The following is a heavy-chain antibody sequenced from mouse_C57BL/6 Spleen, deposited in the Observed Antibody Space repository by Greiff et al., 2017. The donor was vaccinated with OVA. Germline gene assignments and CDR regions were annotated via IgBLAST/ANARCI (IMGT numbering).Heavy chain of an antibody. V-gene: IGHV1-15*01. D-gene: IGHD2-3*01. CDR3: TKWLLHDY. J-gene: IGHJ2*01. Sequence: QVQLKESGAELVRPGASVTLSCKASGYTFTDYEMHWVKQTPVHGLEWIGAIDPETGGTAYNQKFKGKAILTADKSSSTAYMELRSLTSEDSAVYYCTKWLLHDYWGQGTTLTVSS. CDR2: IDPETGGT. CDR1: GYTFTDYE.